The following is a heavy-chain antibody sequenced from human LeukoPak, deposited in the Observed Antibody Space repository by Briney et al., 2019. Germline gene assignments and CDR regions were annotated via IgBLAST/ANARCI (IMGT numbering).Heavy chain of an antibody. CDR1: GFTFSDYY. Sequence: GGSLRLSCAPSGFTFSDYYMSWIRQAPGKGLEWVSYISSSGSTIYYADSVKGRFTISRDNAKNSLYLQMNSLRAEDTAVYYCARGGGYCSSPSCYSGYYYGMDVWGQGTTVTVSS. J-gene: IGHJ6*02. CDR3: ARGGGYCSSPSCYSGYYYGMDV. V-gene: IGHV3-11*01. D-gene: IGHD2-2*01. CDR2: ISSSGSTI.